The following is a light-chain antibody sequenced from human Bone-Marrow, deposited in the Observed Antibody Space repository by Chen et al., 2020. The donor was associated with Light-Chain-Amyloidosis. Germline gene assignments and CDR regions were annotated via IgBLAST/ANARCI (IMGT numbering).Light chain of an antibody. Sequence: QAVVTQEPSLTVSPGGTVTLTCGSSTGAVTSGHYPYWFQQKPGQAPRILIYDTSNKPSWTPARFSGSLLVGKAALTLSGAQPEDEAEYYCLLSYSGARPVVFGGGTKLTVL. CDR1: TGAVTSGHY. J-gene: IGLJ2*01. V-gene: IGLV7-46*01. CDR2: DTS. CDR3: LLSYSGARPVV.